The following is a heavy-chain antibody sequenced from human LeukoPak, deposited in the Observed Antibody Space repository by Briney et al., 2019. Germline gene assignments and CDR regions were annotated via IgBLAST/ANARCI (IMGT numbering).Heavy chain of an antibody. J-gene: IGHJ4*02. CDR3: ARAWYYYDSSGRDWLLLRGLFDY. CDR2: INPNSGGT. CDR1: GDTFTGYY. V-gene: IGHV1-2*02. D-gene: IGHD3-22*01. Sequence: ASVKVACKASGDTFTGYYMHWVRQAPGQGLEWMGWINPNSGGTNYAQKFQGRVTMTRDTSISTAYMELSRLRSDDTAVYYCARAWYYYDSSGRDWLLLRGLFDYWGQGTLVTVSS.